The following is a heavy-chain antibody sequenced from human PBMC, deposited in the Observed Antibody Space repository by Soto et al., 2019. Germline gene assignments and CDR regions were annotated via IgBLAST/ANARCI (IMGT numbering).Heavy chain of an antibody. V-gene: IGHV3-33*01. CDR2: IWYDGSNK. D-gene: IGHD2-15*01. J-gene: IGHJ5*02. Sequence: QVQLVESGGGVVQPGRSLRLSCAASGFTFSSYGMHWVRQAPGKGLEWVAVIWYDGSNKYYADSVKGRFTISRDNSKNTLYLQMNSLRAEDTAVYYCARDIVVVVAATQNNWFDPWGQGTLVTVSP. CDR3: ARDIVVVVAATQNNWFDP. CDR1: GFTFSSYG.